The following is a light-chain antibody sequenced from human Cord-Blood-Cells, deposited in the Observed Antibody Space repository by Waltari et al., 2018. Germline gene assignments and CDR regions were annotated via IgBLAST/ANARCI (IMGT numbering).Light chain of an antibody. CDR1: QSISSY. J-gene: IGKJ1*01. CDR3: QQSYSTRWT. Sequence: DLQMTQSPSSLSASVGARVTITCRASQSISSYLNWYQQKPGKAPKPLISAASSLQSGVPSRFSGSGSGTDFTLTISSLQPEDFATYYCQQSYSTRWTFGQGTKVEIK. V-gene: IGKV1-39*01. CDR2: AAS.